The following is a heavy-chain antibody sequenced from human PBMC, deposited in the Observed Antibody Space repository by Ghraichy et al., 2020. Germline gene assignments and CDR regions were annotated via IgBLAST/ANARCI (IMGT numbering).Heavy chain of an antibody. D-gene: IGHD3-9*01. J-gene: IGHJ2*01. V-gene: IGHV4-59*01. CDR2: IYYSGST. CDR3: ASVNYDILTGYRDWYFDL. CDR1: GGSISNYY. Sequence: SCTVSGGSISNYYWSWIRQPPGKGLEWIGYIYYSGSTNYNPSLKSRVAISVDTSKNQFSLKLSSVTAADTAVYYCASVNYDILTGYRDWYFDLWGRGTPVSVSS.